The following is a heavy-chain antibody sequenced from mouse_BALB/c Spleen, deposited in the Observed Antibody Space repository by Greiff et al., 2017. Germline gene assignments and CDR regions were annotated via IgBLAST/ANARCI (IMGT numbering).Heavy chain of an antibody. D-gene: IGHD1-1*01. CDR1: GYAFSSYW. J-gene: IGHJ3*01. CDR2: IYPGDGDT. CDR3: ARSGLRYPFAY. Sequence: QVQLQQSGAELVRPGSSVKISCKASGYAFSSYWMNWVKQRPGQGLEWIGQIYPGDGDTNYNGKFKGKATLTADKSSSTAYMQLSSLTSEDSAVYFCARSGLRYPFAYWGQGTLVTVSA. V-gene: IGHV1-80*01.